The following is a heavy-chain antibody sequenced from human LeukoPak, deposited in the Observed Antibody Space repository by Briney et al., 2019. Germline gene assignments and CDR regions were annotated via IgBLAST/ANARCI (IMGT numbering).Heavy chain of an antibody. J-gene: IGHJ4*02. CDR3: ARDLTAGSKGDY. Sequence: SETLSLTCTVSGGSISSSSYYWGWIRQPPGKGLEWIGSIYYSGSTYYNPSLKSRVTISVDTSKNQFSLKLSSVTAADTAVYYCARDLTAGSKGDYWGRGTLVTVSS. V-gene: IGHV4-39*07. CDR2: IYYSGST. CDR1: GGSISSSSYY. D-gene: IGHD6-13*01.